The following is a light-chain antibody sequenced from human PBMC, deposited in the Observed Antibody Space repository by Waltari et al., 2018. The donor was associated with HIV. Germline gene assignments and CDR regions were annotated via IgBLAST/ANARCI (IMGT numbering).Light chain of an antibody. Sequence: QSALTQPASVSGSPGQSITISCTGTSSDVGGYNYVSWYQQHPGKAPKLLIYDVSNRASGGSNRFSGSKSGNTGSLTISGLQAEDEADYYCSSYTISSTLVFGGGTKLTVL. CDR2: DVS. V-gene: IGLV2-14*01. CDR3: SSYTISSTLV. J-gene: IGLJ2*01. CDR1: SSDVGGYNY.